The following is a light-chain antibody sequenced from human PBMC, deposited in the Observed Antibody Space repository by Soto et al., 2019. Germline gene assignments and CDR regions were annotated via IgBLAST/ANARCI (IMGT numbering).Light chain of an antibody. CDR2: GAS. V-gene: IGKV3-20*01. CDR1: QSVSSSY. CDR3: QQYGSSPQGGIT. J-gene: IGKJ5*01. Sequence: EILMTQSPSTLSLSPGERATLSCRASQSVSSSYLAWYQQKPGQAPRLLIYGASRRATGIPDRFSGSGSGTDFTLIISRLEPEDLAVYYCQQYGSSPQGGITCGQGTRLEIK.